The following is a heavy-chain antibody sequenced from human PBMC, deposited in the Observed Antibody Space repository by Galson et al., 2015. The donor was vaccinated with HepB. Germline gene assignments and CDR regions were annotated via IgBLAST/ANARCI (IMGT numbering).Heavy chain of an antibody. V-gene: IGHV3-53*01. CDR1: GFTVSSNY. J-gene: IGHJ6*02. D-gene: IGHD3-22*01. CDR2: IYTGGNT. CDR3: ARFGYYDTSGYWSDGMDV. Sequence: SLRLSCAASGFTVSSNYMSWVRQAPGKGLEWVSVIYTGGNTYYADSVKGRFTISRDNAKNSLYLQMNSLRAEDAAVYYCARFGYYDTSGYWSDGMDVWGQGTTVTVSS.